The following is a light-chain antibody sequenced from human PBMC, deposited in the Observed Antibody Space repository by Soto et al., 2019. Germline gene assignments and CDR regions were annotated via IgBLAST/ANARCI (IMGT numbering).Light chain of an antibody. CDR3: AAWDDSLNGHV. V-gene: IGLV1-44*01. Sequence: QSVLTQPPSASGTPGQRVTISCSGSSSNIGTNPVNWYQQLPGTAPKLLIYTNYQRPSGVPDRFSGSKSGTSASLAISGLQSEDEADYYCAAWDDSLNGHVSGTGTKVTVL. CDR1: SSNIGTNP. J-gene: IGLJ1*01. CDR2: TNY.